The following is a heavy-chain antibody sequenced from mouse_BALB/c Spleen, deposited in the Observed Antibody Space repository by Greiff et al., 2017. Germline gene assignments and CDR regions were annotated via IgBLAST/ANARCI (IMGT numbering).Heavy chain of an antibody. J-gene: IGHJ2*01. Sequence: EVQLQQSGPGLVKPSQSLSLTCPVTGYSITSGYYWNWIRQFPGNKLEWMGYISYDGSNNYNPSLKNRISITRDTSKNQFFLKLNSVTTEDTATYYCAMIYYGYDGYFDYWGQGTTLTVSS. CDR1: GYSITSGYY. CDR3: AMIYYGYDGYFDY. V-gene: IGHV3-6*02. CDR2: ISYDGSN. D-gene: IGHD2-2*01.